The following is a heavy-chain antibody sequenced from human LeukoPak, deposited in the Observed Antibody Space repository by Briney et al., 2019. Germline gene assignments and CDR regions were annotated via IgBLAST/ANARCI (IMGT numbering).Heavy chain of an antibody. CDR1: GFTFDDYA. J-gene: IGHJ4*02. V-gene: IGHV3-23*01. D-gene: IGHD2-15*01. CDR2: ISGSGGST. CDR3: ASTQRGDYFDY. Sequence: QPGGSLRLSCAASGFTFDDYAMHWVRQAPGKGLEWVSGISGSGGSTYYADSVKGRFTISRDNSKNTLYLQMNSLRAEDTAVYYCASTQRGDYFDYWGQGTLVTVSS.